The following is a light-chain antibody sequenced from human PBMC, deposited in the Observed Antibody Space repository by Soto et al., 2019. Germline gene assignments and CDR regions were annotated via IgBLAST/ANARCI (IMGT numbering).Light chain of an antibody. CDR1: SSNIESNY. CDR2: RSN. V-gene: IGLV1-47*01. Sequence: QSVLTQPPSASGTPGQRVTISCSGSSSNIESNYVYWYQQLPGTAPKLLIYRSNQRLSGVPDRFSGSKSGTSASLAISGLRSEDEADYYCAAWDDSLSGVVFGGGTKLTVL. CDR3: AAWDDSLSGVV. J-gene: IGLJ2*01.